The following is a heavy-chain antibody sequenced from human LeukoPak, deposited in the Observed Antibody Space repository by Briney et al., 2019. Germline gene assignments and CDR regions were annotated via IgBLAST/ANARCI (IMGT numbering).Heavy chain of an antibody. V-gene: IGHV4-39*01. CDR2: VYYSGST. J-gene: IGHJ3*01. CDR3: ARLDVRGKDAFDL. D-gene: IGHD3-10*02. Sequence: SETLSLTCTVSGGSISSSNYYWAWIRQPPGKGLEWIGNVYYSGSTYYNPSLRSRVTISVDTSKNQFSLKVSSVTTADTAVYYCARLDVRGKDAFDLWGQGTMVIVSS. CDR1: GGSISSSNYY.